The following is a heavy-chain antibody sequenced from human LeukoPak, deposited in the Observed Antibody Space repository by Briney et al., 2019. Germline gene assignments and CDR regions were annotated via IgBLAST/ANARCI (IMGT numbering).Heavy chain of an antibody. Sequence: TMSLTCAVYGGSSSSFYWRWIRHPPRKGLEWIGEINHSGSTNYNPSFKSRVTISVDTSKNQFSLKLSPVTAADTAVYYCARGTYDFWSGPKYYFDYWGQGTLVTVSS. V-gene: IGHV4-34*01. CDR1: GGSSSSFY. CDR3: ARGTYDFWSGPKYYFDY. CDR2: INHSGST. J-gene: IGHJ4*02. D-gene: IGHD3-3*01.